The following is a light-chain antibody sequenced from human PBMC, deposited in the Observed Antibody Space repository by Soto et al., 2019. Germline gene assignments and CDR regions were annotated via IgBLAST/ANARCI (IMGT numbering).Light chain of an antibody. J-gene: IGLJ2*01. Sequence: QSVLTQPPSASGTPGQRVTISCSGSSSNIGSNTVNWYQQLPGTAPQLLIYSNNQRPSGVPDRFSGSKSGTSASLAISGLQSEDEADYYCAAWDDSLKEVFGGGTKLTVL. V-gene: IGLV1-44*01. CDR3: AAWDDSLKEV. CDR2: SNN. CDR1: SSNIGSNT.